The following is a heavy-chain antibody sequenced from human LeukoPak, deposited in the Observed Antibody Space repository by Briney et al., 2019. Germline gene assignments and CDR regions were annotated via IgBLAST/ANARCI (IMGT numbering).Heavy chain of an antibody. J-gene: IGHJ4*02. Sequence: SQTLSLTCAVSGGSISSGGYSWSWIRQPPGKGLEWIGYIYHSGSTYYNPSLKSRVTISVDRSKNQFSLKLSSVTAADTAVYYCARDLGYLDYWGQGTLVTVSS. CDR3: ARDLGYLDY. CDR2: IYHSGST. CDR1: GGSISSGGYS. D-gene: IGHD7-27*01. V-gene: IGHV4-30-2*01.